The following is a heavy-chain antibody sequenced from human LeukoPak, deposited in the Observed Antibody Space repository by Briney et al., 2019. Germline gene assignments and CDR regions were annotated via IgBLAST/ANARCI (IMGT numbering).Heavy chain of an antibody. Sequence: GGSLRLSCEVSGFTFSSYWMNWARQAPGKGLEWVASINHNGNVNYYVDSVKGRFTISRDNAKNSLYLQMSNLRAEDTAVYFCAGGGGLDVWGQGATVTVSS. CDR2: INHNGNVN. D-gene: IGHD3-16*01. CDR3: AGGGGLDV. V-gene: IGHV3-7*03. CDR1: GFTFSSYW. J-gene: IGHJ6*02.